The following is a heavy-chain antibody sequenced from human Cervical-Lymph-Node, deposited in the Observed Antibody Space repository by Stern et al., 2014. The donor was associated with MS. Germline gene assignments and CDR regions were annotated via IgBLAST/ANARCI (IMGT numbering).Heavy chain of an antibody. Sequence: VQLVESGGGVVPPGRSLRLSCADSGSTFSKSAMHWVRQAPGQGLEWVAVISHEGINKQDGDSVKGRLAISRYNSSNTLSLEIYSLRAEDTAVYYCVRTESFYYYDGMDVWGHGTTVIVSS. V-gene: IGHV3-30*09. CDR3: VRTESFYYYDGMDV. CDR2: ISHEGINK. CDR1: GSTFSKSA. J-gene: IGHJ6*02.